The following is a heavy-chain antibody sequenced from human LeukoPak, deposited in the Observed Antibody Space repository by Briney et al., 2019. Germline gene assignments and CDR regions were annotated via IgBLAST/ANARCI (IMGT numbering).Heavy chain of an antibody. CDR3: ARDQYSSSWYGGAAFDI. Sequence: GGSLRLSCAASGFTFSSYGMHWVRQAPGKGLEWGAVIWYDGSNKYYADSVKGRFTISRDNSKSTLYLQMNSLRAEDTAVYYCARDQYSSSWYGGAAFDIWGQGTMVTVSS. V-gene: IGHV3-33*01. CDR1: GFTFSSYG. J-gene: IGHJ3*02. D-gene: IGHD6-13*01. CDR2: IWYDGSNK.